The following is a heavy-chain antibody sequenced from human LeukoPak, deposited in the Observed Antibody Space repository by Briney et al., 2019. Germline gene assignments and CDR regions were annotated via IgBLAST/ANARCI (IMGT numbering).Heavy chain of an antibody. CDR2: IYYSGST. D-gene: IGHD2-15*01. J-gene: IGHJ6*02. CDR1: GGSISSDDYY. V-gene: IGHV4-30-4*01. Sequence: PSQTLSLTCTVSGGSISSDDYYWSWIRQPPGKGLEWIGYIYYSGSTYYNPSLKSRVTISVDTSKNQFSLKLSSVTAADTAVYYCARQDCSGGSCLYGMDVWGQGTTVTVSS. CDR3: ARQDCSGGSCLYGMDV.